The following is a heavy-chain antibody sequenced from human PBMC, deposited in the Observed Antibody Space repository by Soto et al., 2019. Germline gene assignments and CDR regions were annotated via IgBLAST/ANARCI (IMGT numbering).Heavy chain of an antibody. V-gene: IGHV3-7*01. CDR3: ARANAIDV. Sequence: GGSLRLSCAASGSTFSSYGMHWVRQAPGKGLEWVANINQDATQKYYVDSVKGRFTISRDNAKNSLYLQMNSLRVEDTAVYYCARANAIDVWGQGIMVT. CDR2: INQDATQK. J-gene: IGHJ3*01. CDR1: GSTFSSYG.